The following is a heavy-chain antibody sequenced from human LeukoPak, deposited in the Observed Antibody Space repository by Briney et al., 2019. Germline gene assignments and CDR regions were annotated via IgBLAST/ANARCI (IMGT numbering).Heavy chain of an antibody. D-gene: IGHD6-13*01. CDR2: ISSSSSYI. CDR1: GFTFSSYS. CDR3: ARDPVRSSSWPNWFDP. Sequence: GGSLRLSCAASGFTFSSYSMNWVRQAPGKGLEWVSSISSSSSYIYYADSVKGRFTTSRDNAKNSLYLQMNSLRAEDTAVYYCARDPVRSSSWPNWFDPWGQGTLVTVSS. V-gene: IGHV3-21*01. J-gene: IGHJ5*02.